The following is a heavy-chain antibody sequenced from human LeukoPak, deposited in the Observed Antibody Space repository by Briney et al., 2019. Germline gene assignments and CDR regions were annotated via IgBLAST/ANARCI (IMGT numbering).Heavy chain of an antibody. CDR2: IWHDGSSE. CDR1: GLTFSTYG. V-gene: IGHV3-33*06. Sequence: PGGSLRLSCVASGLTFSTYGVHWVRQAPGKGLEWVAVIWHDGSSEFYADSVKGRFSISRDDSKNTVSLQMNSLRAEDTALYYCAKDTTGGWSGYFDSWGQGILVTVSS. J-gene: IGHJ4*02. D-gene: IGHD6-19*01. CDR3: AKDTTGGWSGYFDS.